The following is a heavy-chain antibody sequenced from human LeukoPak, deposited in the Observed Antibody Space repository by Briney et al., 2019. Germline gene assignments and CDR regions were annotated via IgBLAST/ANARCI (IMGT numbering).Heavy chain of an antibody. Sequence: SETLSLTCTASGGSISSYYWSWIRQPPGKGLEWIGYIYYSGSTNYNPSLKSRVTISVDTSKNQFSLKLSSVTAADTAVYYCARGYCSGGSCYDYYYYYMDVWGKGTTVTVSS. CDR1: GGSISSYY. CDR3: ARGYCSGGSCYDYYYYYMDV. V-gene: IGHV4-59*01. CDR2: IYYSGST. J-gene: IGHJ6*03. D-gene: IGHD2-15*01.